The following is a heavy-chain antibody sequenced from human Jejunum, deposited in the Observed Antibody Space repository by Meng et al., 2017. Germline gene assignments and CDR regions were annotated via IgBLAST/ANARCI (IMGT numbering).Heavy chain of an antibody. J-gene: IGHJ4*02. CDR3: ARNKTQGFFDI. CDR1: GGSITITTNY. D-gene: IGHD1/OR15-1a*01. Sequence: QVQRLESGPGLVKPSKTLSLTCTVSGGSITITTNYWGWIRQPPGKALEWIGSIYYSGSTHYNPSLKSRVIVSIDTSKDQFSLTLTSAAAADTAMYYCARNKTQGFFDIWGQGTLVTVSS. CDR2: IYYSGST. V-gene: IGHV4-39*01.